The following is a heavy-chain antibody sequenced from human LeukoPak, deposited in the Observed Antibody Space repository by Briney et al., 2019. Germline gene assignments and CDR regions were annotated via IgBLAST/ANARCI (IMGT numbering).Heavy chain of an antibody. CDR2: IYHSGFT. D-gene: IGHD3-22*01. V-gene: IGHV4-59*08. CDR1: GGSLSSYY. CDR3: ARHFSARPHLSGYYSGHDAFDL. J-gene: IGHJ3*01. Sequence: SETLSLTCSVSGGSLSSYYWSWIRQPPGKGLEWIGHIYHSGFTNYSPSLKSRVTLSVDTSKNQFTLRLSSVNAADTAVYYCARHFSARPHLSGYYSGHDAFDLWGLGTMVTVSS.